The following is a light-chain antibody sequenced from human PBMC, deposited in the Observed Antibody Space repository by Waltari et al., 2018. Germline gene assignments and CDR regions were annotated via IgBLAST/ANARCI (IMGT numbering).Light chain of an antibody. J-gene: IGKJ1*01. Sequence: DVVMTQSPLSLPVTLGQPASISCRSSQSLVHSDGNTYLNWFQQRPGQSPRRLFYRVSNRDSGVPDRCSVSGSGTDFTLKISRVEAEDVGVYYCMQGTHWPWTFGQGTKVEIK. V-gene: IGKV2-30*02. CDR3: MQGTHWPWT. CDR2: RVS. CDR1: QSLVHSDGNTY.